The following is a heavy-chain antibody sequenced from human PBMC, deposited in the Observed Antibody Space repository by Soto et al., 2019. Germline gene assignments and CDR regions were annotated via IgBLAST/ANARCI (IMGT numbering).Heavy chain of an antibody. CDR3: ARGYDVVRVPVAIRVGYFDH. CDR2: ISATGSDI. J-gene: IGHJ4*02. Sequence: EVDLVESGGGLAKPGGALRLSCTDSGFTFSSHTMNWVRQAPGKGLEWVSSISATGSDIYYGDSVMGRFTISRGNAKNSLYLQLNTLRVEDTAVYYCARGYDVVRVPVAIRVGYFDHWGQGTVVTVSS. V-gene: IGHV3-21*01. D-gene: IGHD3-16*01. CDR1: GFTFSSHT.